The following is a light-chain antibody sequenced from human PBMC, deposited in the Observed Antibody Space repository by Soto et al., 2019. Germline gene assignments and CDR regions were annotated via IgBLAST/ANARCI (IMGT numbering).Light chain of an antibody. J-gene: IGKJ1*01. Sequence: TLSLSPGERATLSCRASESVSSYLAWYQQKPGQAPRLLLYDASNRATGIPARFSGSGSGTDFTLTISSLEPEDCVVYCCQHRRNLLRTFCQ. CDR3: QHRRNLLRT. CDR2: DAS. V-gene: IGKV3-11*01. CDR1: ESVSSY.